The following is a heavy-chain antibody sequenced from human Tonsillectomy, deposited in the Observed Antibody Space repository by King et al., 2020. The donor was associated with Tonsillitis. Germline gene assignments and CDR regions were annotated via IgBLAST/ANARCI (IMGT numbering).Heavy chain of an antibody. V-gene: IGHV3-7*01. J-gene: IGHJ5*02. CDR1: GFTFSNDW. Sequence: VQLVESGGGLVQPGGSLRLSCVASGFTFSNDWMTWVRQAPGKGLEWVANIKQDGSEKNYVDSVKGRFTLSRDNAKNSLYLQMNSLRAEDTAVYYCARHGGAPSAWGQGTLVTVSS. CDR3: ARHGGAPSA. CDR2: IKQDGSEK. D-gene: IGHD3-16*01.